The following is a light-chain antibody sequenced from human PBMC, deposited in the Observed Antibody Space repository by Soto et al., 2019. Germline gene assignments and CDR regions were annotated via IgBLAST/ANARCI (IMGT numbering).Light chain of an antibody. J-gene: IGKJ2*01. CDR3: QQYDKWPYT. V-gene: IGKV3-15*01. CDR1: QSVASN. Sequence: EIVLTQSPATLSVSPGERATLSCRTSQSVASNFAWYQQKPGQAPRLLVYGAFIRAPGFPVRFRGSGSGSEFTLSISSLQSEDGATYDCQQYDKWPYTFGQGTNLEIK. CDR2: GAF.